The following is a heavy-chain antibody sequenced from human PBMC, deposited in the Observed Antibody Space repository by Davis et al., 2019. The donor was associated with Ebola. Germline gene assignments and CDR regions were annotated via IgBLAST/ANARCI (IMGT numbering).Heavy chain of an antibody. J-gene: IGHJ4*02. V-gene: IGHV3-73*01. CDR3: TTTTTHFDY. CDR1: GITFSGSA. D-gene: IGHD1-26*01. CDR2: IRSKANSYAT. Sequence: GESLKISCAASGITFSGSAMHWVRQASGKGLEWVGRIRSKANSYATAYAASVKGRLNISRDDSKNTAYLQMNSLKTEDTAVYYCTTTTTHFDYWGQGTLVTVSS.